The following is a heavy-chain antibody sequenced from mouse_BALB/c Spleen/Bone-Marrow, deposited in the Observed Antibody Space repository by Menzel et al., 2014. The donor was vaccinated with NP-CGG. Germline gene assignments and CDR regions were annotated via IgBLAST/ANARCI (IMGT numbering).Heavy chain of an antibody. CDR1: GDSITSGY. Sequence: EVKLMESGPSLVKPSQPLSLTCSVTGDSITSGYWNWIRKFPGNKLEYMGYISYSGSTYYNPSLKSRISITRDTSKNQYYLQLNSVITEDTATYYCARGTGTWFAYWGQGTLVTVSA. CDR2: ISYSGST. D-gene: IGHD4-1*01. V-gene: IGHV3-8*02. J-gene: IGHJ3*01. CDR3: ARGTGTWFAY.